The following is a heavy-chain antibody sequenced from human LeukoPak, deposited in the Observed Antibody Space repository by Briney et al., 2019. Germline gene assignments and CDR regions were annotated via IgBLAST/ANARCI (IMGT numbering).Heavy chain of an antibody. V-gene: IGHV1-69*01. Sequence: SVKVSCKASGGTFSSYAISWVRQAPGQGLEWMGGIIPIFGTANYAQKFQGRVTITADESTSTAYMELSSLRSEDTAVYYCVSQGYDYFDYWGQGTLVTVSS. CDR3: VSQGYDYFDY. CDR1: GGTFSSYA. CDR2: IIPIFGTA. J-gene: IGHJ4*02. D-gene: IGHD1-1*01.